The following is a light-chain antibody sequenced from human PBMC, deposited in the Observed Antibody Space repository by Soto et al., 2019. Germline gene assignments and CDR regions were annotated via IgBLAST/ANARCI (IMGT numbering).Light chain of an antibody. Sequence: EIVMTQSPATLSVSPGERATLSCRASQSVSSNLAWYQQKPGQAPRLLIYGASTRATGIPARFSGSGSGTEFTLTISSLQSEEFAVYYCQQYNNSFTVGPGTKVDIK. CDR1: QSVSSN. CDR2: GAS. V-gene: IGKV3-15*01. J-gene: IGKJ3*01. CDR3: QQYNNSFT.